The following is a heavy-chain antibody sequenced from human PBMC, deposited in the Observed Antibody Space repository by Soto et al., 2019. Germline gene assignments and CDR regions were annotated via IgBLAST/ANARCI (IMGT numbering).Heavy chain of an antibody. CDR1: GDSISRGYH. CDR2: IYHTGTT. J-gene: IGHJ6*02. CDR3: ARDQRVTIFGVVTHRRTYGMDV. V-gene: IGHV4-38-2*02. D-gene: IGHD3-3*01. Sequence: SETLSLTCVVSGDSISRGYHWAWIRQPPGKGLEWVASIYHTGTTYYNPSLTSRVTMSVDTYKNQFSLKLSSVTAADTAVYYCARDQRVTIFGVVTHRRTYGMDVWGQGTTVTVSS.